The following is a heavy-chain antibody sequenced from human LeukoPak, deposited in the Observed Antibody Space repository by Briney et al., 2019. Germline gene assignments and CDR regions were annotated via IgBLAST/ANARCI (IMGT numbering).Heavy chain of an antibody. D-gene: IGHD6-13*01. V-gene: IGHV4-59*01. CDR2: IYYSGST. CDR3: ARWQLVPDAFDI. CDR1: GGSISSYY. Sequence: KPSETLSLTCTVSGGSISSYYWSWIRQPPGKGLEWIGYIYYSGSTNYNPSLKSRVTISVDTSKNQFSLKLSSVTAADTAVYYCARWQLVPDAFDIWGQGTMVTVSS. J-gene: IGHJ3*02.